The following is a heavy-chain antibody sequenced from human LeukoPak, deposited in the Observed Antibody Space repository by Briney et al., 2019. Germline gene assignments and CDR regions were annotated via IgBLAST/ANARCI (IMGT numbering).Heavy chain of an antibody. J-gene: IGHJ4*02. D-gene: IGHD3-10*01. V-gene: IGHV1-8*01. CDR3: ARSWVREIDY. CDR2: MNPDSGNT. CDR1: GYTFTNYD. Sequence: ASVKVSCKASGYTFTNYDFNWVRQATGQGLEWMGWMNPDSGNTIYAQKFQGRVTMTRNTSISTAYMELSSLRSEDTAVYYCARSWVREIDYWGQGTLVTVSS.